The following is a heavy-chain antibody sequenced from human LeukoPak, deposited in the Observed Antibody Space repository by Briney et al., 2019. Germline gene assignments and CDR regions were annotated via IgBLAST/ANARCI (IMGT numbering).Heavy chain of an antibody. D-gene: IGHD3-22*01. Sequence: ASVTVSCKASGYTFIHYYMHWVRQAPGQGLEWMGWINPNSGATNYAQNFQGRVTMTRDTSTNTAYMELSRLRSDDTAVYYCARVAYFYDSSGYYYSDYWGQGTLVTVSS. CDR2: INPNSGAT. J-gene: IGHJ4*02. CDR1: GYTFIHYY. CDR3: ARVAYFYDSSGYYYSDY. V-gene: IGHV1-2*02.